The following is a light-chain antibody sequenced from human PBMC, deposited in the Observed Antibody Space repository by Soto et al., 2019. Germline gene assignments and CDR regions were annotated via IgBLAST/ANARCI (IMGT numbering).Light chain of an antibody. CDR2: GAS. CDR3: QQYGSLSWT. Sequence: EIVLTQSPGTLSLSVGERATLSCRASQSVSSGYLAWYQQKPGQAPRLLIYGASNRATGIPDRFSGSGSWTDFTLTIIRLEPQDFAVYYCQQYGSLSWTFGQGTKVDIK. CDR1: QSVSSGY. J-gene: IGKJ1*01. V-gene: IGKV3-20*01.